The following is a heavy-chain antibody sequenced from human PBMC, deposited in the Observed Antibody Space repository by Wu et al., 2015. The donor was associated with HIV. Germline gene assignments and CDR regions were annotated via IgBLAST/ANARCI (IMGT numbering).Heavy chain of an antibody. J-gene: IGHJ5*02. D-gene: IGHD3-16*01. CDR2: INPQSGGT. Sequence: QVHLVQSGTEVKKPGASVKVFCKASGYTFSGYFIHWVRQAPGQGLEWMGWINPQSGGTNYAQTFQGRVTMTRDTSINTVYMELRGLKSDDTAVYYCARNADQLGMGWFDPWGQGTLVTVSS. CDR1: GYTFSGYF. CDR3: ARNADQLGMGWFDP. V-gene: IGHV1-2*02.